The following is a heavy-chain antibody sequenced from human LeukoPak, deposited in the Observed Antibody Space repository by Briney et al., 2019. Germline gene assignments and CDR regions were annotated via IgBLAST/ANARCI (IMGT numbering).Heavy chain of an antibody. J-gene: IGHJ4*02. CDR2: IYYSGST. D-gene: IGHD5-18*01. Sequence: SETLSLTCTVSGGSNSSYYWSWIRQPPGKGLEWIGYIYYSGSTNYNPSLKSRVTISVDTSKNQFSLKLSSVTAADTAVYYCARGEQLWSSWGQGTLVTVSS. CDR1: GGSNSSYY. CDR3: ARGEQLWSS. V-gene: IGHV4-59*01.